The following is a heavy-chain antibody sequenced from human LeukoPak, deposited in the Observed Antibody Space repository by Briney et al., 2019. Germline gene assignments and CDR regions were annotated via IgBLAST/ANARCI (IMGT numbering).Heavy chain of an antibody. CDR2: MNPNSGNT. CDR1: GCTFTSYD. J-gene: IGHJ6*02. V-gene: IGHV1-8*01. CDR3: ASRPVTYYYYYGMDV. Sequence: ASVKVSCKASGCTFTSYDINWVRQATGQGLEWMGWMNPNSGNTGYAQKFQGRVTMTRNTSISTAYMELSSLRSEDTAVYYCASRPVTYYYYYGMDVWGQGTTVTVSS. D-gene: IGHD4-17*01.